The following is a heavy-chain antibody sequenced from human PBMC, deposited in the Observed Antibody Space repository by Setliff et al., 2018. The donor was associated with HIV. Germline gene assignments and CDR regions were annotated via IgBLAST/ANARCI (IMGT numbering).Heavy chain of an antibody. CDR3: ARAPRTSGVVGYYYYYGMDV. J-gene: IGHJ6*02. CDR1: NGSFSNYY. D-gene: IGHD2-21*01. V-gene: IGHV4-34*01. Sequence: PSETLSLTCAVYNGSFSNYYWTWIRQPPGKGLEWIGEINHSGSTNYNPSLKSRVTISVDTSKKQFSLNLRSVTAADTAVYYCARAPRTSGVVGYYYYYGMDVWGQGTTVTVSS. CDR2: INHSGST.